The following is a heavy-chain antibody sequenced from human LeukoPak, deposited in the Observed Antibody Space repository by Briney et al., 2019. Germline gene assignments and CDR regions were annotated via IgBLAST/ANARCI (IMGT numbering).Heavy chain of an antibody. V-gene: IGHV1-69*13. Sequence: SVKVSCKASGVAFSSYAISWVRQAPGQGLEWMGGIIPMFGTTNYAKKFQDTVTFTADESTSTAYMELSSLRSEDTALYYCARGGIKIFGVVQSWFDPWGQGTLVTVSS. J-gene: IGHJ5*02. CDR2: IIPMFGTT. CDR3: ARGGIKIFGVVQSWFDP. D-gene: IGHD3-3*01. CDR1: GVAFSSYA.